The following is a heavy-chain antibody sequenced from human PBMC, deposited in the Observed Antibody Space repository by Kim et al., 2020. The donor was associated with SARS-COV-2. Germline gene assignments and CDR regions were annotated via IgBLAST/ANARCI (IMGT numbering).Heavy chain of an antibody. J-gene: IGHJ6*02. CDR3: ARGGGAAVVVVAATFLPEYGMDV. CDR2: IIPIFGTA. D-gene: IGHD2-15*01. CDR1: GGTFSSYA. V-gene: IGHV1-69*13. Sequence: SVKVSCKASGGTFSSYAISWVRQAPGQGLEWMGGIIPIFGTANYAQKFQGRVTITADESTSTAYMELSSLRSEDTAVYYCARGGGAAVVVVAATFLPEYGMDVWGQGTTVTVSS.